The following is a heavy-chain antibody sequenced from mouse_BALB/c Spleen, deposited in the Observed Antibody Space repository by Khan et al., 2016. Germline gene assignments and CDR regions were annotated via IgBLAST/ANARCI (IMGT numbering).Heavy chain of an antibody. CDR1: GYTFTDYE. CDR3: TRSNGPWFAY. V-gene: IGHV1-15*01. Sequence: QVQLKQSGAELVRPGASVTLSCKASGYTFTDYEMHWVKQTPVHGLDWIGAIDPETGGTAFNQKFKGKATLTADKSSSTAYMELRSLKSEDSAVYYRTRSNGPWFAYWGQGTLVTVSA. CDR2: IDPETGGT. D-gene: IGHD1-1*02. J-gene: IGHJ3*01.